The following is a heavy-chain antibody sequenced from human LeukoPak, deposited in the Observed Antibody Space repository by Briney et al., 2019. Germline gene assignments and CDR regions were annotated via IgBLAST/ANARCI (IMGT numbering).Heavy chain of an antibody. D-gene: IGHD5-12*01. CDR3: AKDPASGSGYDPRDY. CDR1: GFTFSSYA. J-gene: IGHJ4*02. CDR2: ISGSGGST. V-gene: IGHV3-23*01. Sequence: GGSLRLSCAASGFTFSSYAMSWVRQAPGKGLEWVSAISGSGGSTYYADSVKGRFTISRDNSKNTLYLQMNSLRAEDTAVYYCAKDPASGSGYDPRDYWGQGTLVTVSS.